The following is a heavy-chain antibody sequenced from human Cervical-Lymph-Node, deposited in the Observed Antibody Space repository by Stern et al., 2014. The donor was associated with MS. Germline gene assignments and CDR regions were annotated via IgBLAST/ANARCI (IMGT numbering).Heavy chain of an antibody. CDR2: INPNSGST. Sequence: QVQLEQSGAEVKKPGASVKVSCKASGYTFTGYYMHWVRQAPGQGLEWMGRINPNSGSTNYAQKFQGRVTMTRDTSISTAYMELSRLRSDDTAVYYCARSNYCSGGSCYYYYGMDVWGQGTTVTVSS. CDR1: GYTFTGYY. CDR3: ARSNYCSGGSCYYYYGMDV. D-gene: IGHD2-15*01. J-gene: IGHJ6*02. V-gene: IGHV1-2*06.